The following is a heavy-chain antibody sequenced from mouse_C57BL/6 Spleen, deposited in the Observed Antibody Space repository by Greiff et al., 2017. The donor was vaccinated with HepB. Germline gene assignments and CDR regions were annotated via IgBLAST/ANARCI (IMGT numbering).Heavy chain of an antibody. CDR2: ISSGGDYI. Sequence: EVKLMESGEGLVKPGGSLKLSCAASGFTFSSYAMSWVRQTPEKRLEWVAYISSGGDYIYYADTVKGRFTISIDNARKTLYLQMSSLKSEDTAMYYCTRDRYYGSKNYAMDYWGQGTSVTVSS. CDR3: TRDRYYGSKNYAMDY. D-gene: IGHD1-1*01. V-gene: IGHV5-9-1*02. J-gene: IGHJ4*01. CDR1: GFTFSSYA.